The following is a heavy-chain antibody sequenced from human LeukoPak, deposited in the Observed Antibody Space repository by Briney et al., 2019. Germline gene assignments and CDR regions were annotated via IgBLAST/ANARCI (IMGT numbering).Heavy chain of an antibody. CDR3: ARDLGPYGDYGDYFDY. V-gene: IGHV3-30*04. D-gene: IGHD4-17*01. CDR1: GFTFSSYA. CDR2: ISYDGSNK. Sequence: PGGSLRLSCAASGFTFSSYAMHWVRQAPGKGLEWVAVISYDGSNKYYADSVKGRFTISRDNSKNTLYLRMNSLRAEDTAVYYCARDLGPYGDYGDYFDYWGQGTLVTVSS. J-gene: IGHJ4*02.